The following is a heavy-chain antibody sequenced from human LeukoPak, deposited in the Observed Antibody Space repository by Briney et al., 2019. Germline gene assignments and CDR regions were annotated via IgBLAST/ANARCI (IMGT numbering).Heavy chain of an antibody. D-gene: IGHD6-13*01. V-gene: IGHV3-7*01. Sequence: GGSLRLSCAASGFTFSRYWMNWVRQAPGKGLEWVANIKEDGSIKYYVDSVKGRLTISRDNAKSSLYLQVNSLRAEDTAMYYCARIGYSSSSIDYWGQGTLVTVSS. CDR1: GFTFSRYW. J-gene: IGHJ4*02. CDR3: ARIGYSSSSIDY. CDR2: IKEDGSIK.